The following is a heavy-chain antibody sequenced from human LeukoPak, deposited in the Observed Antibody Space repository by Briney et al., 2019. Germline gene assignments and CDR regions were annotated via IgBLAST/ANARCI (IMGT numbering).Heavy chain of an antibody. CDR3: ARGSNPKTYNFWSGPEFQH. Sequence: PGGSLRLSCAASGFTFSSYAMHWVRQAPGKGLEWVAVISYDGSNKYYADSMKGRFTISRDNSKNTLYLQMNSQRAEDTAVYYCARGSNPKTYNFWSGPEFQHWGQGTLVTVSS. CDR1: GFTFSSYA. V-gene: IGHV3-30-3*01. D-gene: IGHD3-3*01. J-gene: IGHJ1*01. CDR2: ISYDGSNK.